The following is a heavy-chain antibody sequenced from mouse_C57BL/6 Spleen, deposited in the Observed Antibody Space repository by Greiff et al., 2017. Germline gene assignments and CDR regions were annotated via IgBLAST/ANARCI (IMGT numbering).Heavy chain of an antibody. J-gene: IGHJ2*01. D-gene: IGHD1-1*01. Sequence: EVQLQQSGAELVRPGASVKLSCTASGFNIKDDYMHWVKQRPEQGLEWIGWIDPENGDTEYASKFQGKATITADTSSNTAYLQLSSLTSEDTAVYYCTTYDYGSSYDYFDYWGQGTTLTVSS. CDR1: GFNIKDDY. CDR2: IDPENGDT. CDR3: TTYDYGSSYDYFDY. V-gene: IGHV14-4*01.